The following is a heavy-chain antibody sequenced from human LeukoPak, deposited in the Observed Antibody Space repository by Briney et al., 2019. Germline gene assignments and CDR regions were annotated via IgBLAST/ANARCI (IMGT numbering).Heavy chain of an antibody. CDR1: GFTFSNYW. Sequence: GGSLRLSCAASGFTFSNYWVHWVRQAPGKGLVWVSRIKGDGGTTTDADSVKGRFTISRDNAKNTLYLQMNSLRAEDTAVYYCARGQVGGYYHDVWGQGILVTVSS. CDR3: ARGQVGGYYHDV. CDR2: IKGDGGTT. V-gene: IGHV3-74*03. J-gene: IGHJ4*02. D-gene: IGHD3-22*01.